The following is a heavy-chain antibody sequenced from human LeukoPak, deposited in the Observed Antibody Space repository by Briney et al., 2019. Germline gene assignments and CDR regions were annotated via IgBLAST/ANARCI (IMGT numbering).Heavy chain of an antibody. Sequence: GGSLRLSCAASGFTFSSYGMSWVRQAPGKGLEWVSAISGSGGSTYYADSVKGRYTISRDNSKNTLYLQMNSLRAEDTAVYYCARDFTNSWLVSYWGQGTLVTVSS. CDR2: ISGSGGST. J-gene: IGHJ4*02. V-gene: IGHV3-23*01. CDR1: GFTFSSYG. D-gene: IGHD6-19*01. CDR3: ARDFTNSWLVSY.